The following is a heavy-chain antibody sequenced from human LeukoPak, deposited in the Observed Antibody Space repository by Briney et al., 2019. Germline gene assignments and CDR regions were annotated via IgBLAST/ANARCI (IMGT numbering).Heavy chain of an antibody. J-gene: IGHJ6*02. CDR2: IYHSGST. V-gene: IGHV4-38-2*02. CDR3: ARGGPGDYYYGMDV. D-gene: IGHD4-17*01. Sequence: SETLSLTCTVSGYSISSGYYWGWIRQPPGKGLEWIGSIYHSGSTYYNPSLKSRVTISVDTSKNQFSLKLSSVTAADTAVYYCARGGPGDYYYGMDVWGQGTTVTVSS. CDR1: GYSISSGYY.